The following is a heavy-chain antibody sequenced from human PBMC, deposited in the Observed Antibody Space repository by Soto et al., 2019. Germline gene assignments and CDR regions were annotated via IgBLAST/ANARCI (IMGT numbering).Heavy chain of an antibody. J-gene: IGHJ3*02. CDR3: ATYSGYTTFAFDI. D-gene: IGHD5-12*01. CDR2: IIPILGIA. V-gene: IGHV1-69*02. Sequence: SVKVSCKASGGTFSSYTISWVRQAPGQGLEWMGRIIPILGIANYAQKFQGRVTITADKSTSTAYMELSSLRSEDTAVYYCATYSGYTTFAFDIWGQGTMVTVSS. CDR1: GGTFSSYT.